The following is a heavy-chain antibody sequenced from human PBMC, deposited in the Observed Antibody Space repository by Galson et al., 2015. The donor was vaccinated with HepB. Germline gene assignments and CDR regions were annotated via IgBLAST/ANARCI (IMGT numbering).Heavy chain of an antibody. J-gene: IGHJ4*02. CDR3: AKDAREVVAASSPNPDY. V-gene: IGHV3-30*18. CDR1: GFTFSSYG. CDR2: ISYDGSNK. D-gene: IGHD2-15*01. Sequence: SLRLSCAASGFTFSSYGMHWVRQAPGKGLEWVAVISYDGSNKYYADSVKGRFTISRDNSKNTLYLQMNSLRAEDTAVYYCAKDAREVVAASSPNPDYWGQGTLVTVSS.